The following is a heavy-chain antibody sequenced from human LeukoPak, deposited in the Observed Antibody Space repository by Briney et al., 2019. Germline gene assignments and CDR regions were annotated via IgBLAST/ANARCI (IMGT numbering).Heavy chain of an antibody. CDR2: INAGNGNT. J-gene: IGHJ4*02. D-gene: IGHD6-19*01. V-gene: IGHV1-3*01. Sequence: ASVKVSCKASGYTFTSYAMHWVRQAPGQRLEWMGWINAGNGNTKYSQKFQGRVTITRDTSASTAYMELSSLRSEDTAVYYCARATGIAVADLGFDYWGQGTLVTVSS. CDR1: GYTFTSYA. CDR3: ARATGIAVADLGFDY.